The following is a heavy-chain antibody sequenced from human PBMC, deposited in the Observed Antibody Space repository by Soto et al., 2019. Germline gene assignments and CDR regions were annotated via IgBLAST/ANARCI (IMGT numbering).Heavy chain of an antibody. V-gene: IGHV2-5*02. D-gene: IGHD3-16*02. J-gene: IGHJ5*02. Sequence: GSGPTLVNPTQTLTLTCTFSGFSLSTSGVGVGWIRQPPGKALEWLALIYWDDDKRYSPSLKSRLTITKDTSKNQVVLTMTNMDPVDTATYYCAHTYDYVWGSYRSNWFDPWGQGTLVTVSS. CDR1: GFSLSTSGVG. CDR3: AHTYDYVWGSYRSNWFDP. CDR2: IYWDDDK.